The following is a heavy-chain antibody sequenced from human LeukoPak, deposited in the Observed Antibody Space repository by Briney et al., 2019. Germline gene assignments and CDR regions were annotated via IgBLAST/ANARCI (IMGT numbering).Heavy chain of an antibody. J-gene: IGHJ4*02. CDR1: GGSISSYY. D-gene: IGHD3-16*02. V-gene: IGHV4-59*01. Sequence: SETLSLSYTVGGGSISSYYWSWVQQPPCNGLEWSEYISYSGSTNYNPSLKSRVTISVDTSKNQFSLKLNSVTAADTAVYYWARYIWGSYPTFEDYWGQGSLVTVSS. CDR3: ARYIWGSYPTFEDY. CDR2: ISYSGST.